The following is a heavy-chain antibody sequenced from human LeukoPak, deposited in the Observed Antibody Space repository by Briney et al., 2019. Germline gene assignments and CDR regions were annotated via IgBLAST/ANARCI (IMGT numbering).Heavy chain of an antibody. D-gene: IGHD3-9*01. CDR2: IGRQGDSDAT. V-gene: IGHV3-73*01. CDR3: AGDYNFLTGLNY. Sequence: GVSLKLSCAASGLTFSGSGIHWVRQASGKGLEWLGRIGRQGDSDATRYAASLKGKFTISRVDSRNTAYLQMNSLKTEDTAVYYCAGDYNFLTGLNYWGQGTLDTVSS. J-gene: IGHJ4*02. CDR1: GLTFSGSG.